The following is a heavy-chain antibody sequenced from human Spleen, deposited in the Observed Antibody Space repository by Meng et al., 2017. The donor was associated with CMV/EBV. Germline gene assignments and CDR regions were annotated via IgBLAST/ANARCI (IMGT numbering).Heavy chain of an antibody. V-gene: IGHV3-21*04. CDR2: ITSSSTYT. CDR1: GFIFRSYS. J-gene: IGHJ4*02. Sequence: GESLKISCAASGFIFRSYSVNWVRQTAGKGLEWVSSITSSSTYTHYADSVKGRFTISRDNSKNTLYLQMNSLRAEDTAVYYCAKGRSGTTTSCSNYWGQGTLVTVSS. D-gene: IGHD2-2*01. CDR3: AKGRSGTTTSCSNY.